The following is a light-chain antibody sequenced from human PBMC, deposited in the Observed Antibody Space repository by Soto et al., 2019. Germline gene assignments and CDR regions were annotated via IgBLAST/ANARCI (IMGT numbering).Light chain of an antibody. J-gene: IGKJ4*01. V-gene: IGKV1-9*01. Sequence: IQLTQSPSSLSASVGDRVTITCRASQDIISSLGWYQQKPGKAPKLLIYAASILQSGVPSRFSGSGFGTDFTLTISSLQAEDFASYFFQQLRSYPSTFGGGTNVEIK. CDR2: AAS. CDR1: QDIISS. CDR3: QQLRSYPST.